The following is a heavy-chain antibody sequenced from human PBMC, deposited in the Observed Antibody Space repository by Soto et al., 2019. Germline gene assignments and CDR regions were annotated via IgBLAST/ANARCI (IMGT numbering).Heavy chain of an antibody. CDR2: IHSSGST. Sequence: QVQLQESGPGLVKPSETLSLTCTVSGGSVSSGNYFWSWIRQPPGKGLEWIGYIHSSGSTNYNPSLKSRVTISVDTSKNQFSLKLSSVTAADTAVYYCARDTVLLWFGETYYFDYWGQGTLVTVSS. V-gene: IGHV4-61*01. CDR3: ARDTVLLWFGETYYFDY. D-gene: IGHD3-10*01. CDR1: GGSVSSGNYF. J-gene: IGHJ4*02.